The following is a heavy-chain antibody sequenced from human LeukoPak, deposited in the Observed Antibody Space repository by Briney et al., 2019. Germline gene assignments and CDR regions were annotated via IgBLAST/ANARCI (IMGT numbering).Heavy chain of an antibody. Sequence: GGSLRLSCAASGFTFSSYSMNWVRQAPGKGLEWVSYISSSSSSIYHADSVKGRFTISRDNAKTSLYLQMNSLRAEDTAVYYCARDGNGMDVWGQGTTVTVSS. CDR2: ISSSSSSI. V-gene: IGHV3-48*01. J-gene: IGHJ6*02. CDR3: ARDGNGMDV. D-gene: IGHD1-1*01. CDR1: GFTFSSYS.